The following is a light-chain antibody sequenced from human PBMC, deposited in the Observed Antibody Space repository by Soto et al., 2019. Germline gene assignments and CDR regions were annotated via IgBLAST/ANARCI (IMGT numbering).Light chain of an antibody. J-gene: IGLJ1*01. Sequence: QSVLTQPPSASGTPGQRVTISCSGSSSNIGVNTVTWYQQLPRAAPKLLIYTNDQRPSGVPDRFSASKSGTAASLAISGLQSEDEADYYCVAWDDSMNGYVFGHGTKVTVL. CDR2: TND. CDR3: VAWDDSMNGYV. V-gene: IGLV1-44*01. CDR1: SSNIGVNT.